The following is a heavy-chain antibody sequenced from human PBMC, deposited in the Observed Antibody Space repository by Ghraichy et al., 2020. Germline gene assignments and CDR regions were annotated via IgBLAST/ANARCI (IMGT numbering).Heavy chain of an antibody. CDR1: GLIFSSYW. CDR2: INQDGREK. Sequence: GGSRRLSCAASGLIFSSYWMTWVRQAPGKGLEWVANINQDGREKYYVGSVKGRFTISRDNAKNSLYLQMNNLSAEDTAVYYCSSGDTFDIWGRGTMVTVSS. CDR3: SSGDTFDI. V-gene: IGHV3-7*03. D-gene: IGHD3-10*01. J-gene: IGHJ3*02.